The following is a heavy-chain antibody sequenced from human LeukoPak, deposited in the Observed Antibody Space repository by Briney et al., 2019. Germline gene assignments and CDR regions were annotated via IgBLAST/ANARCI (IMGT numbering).Heavy chain of an antibody. CDR2: ISGSGGST. V-gene: IGHV3-23*01. D-gene: IGHD2-15*01. J-gene: IGHJ3*02. CDR3: AKDHGLYDAFDI. Sequence: AGGSLRLSCAASGFTVSSNYMSWVRQAPGKGLEWVSAISGSGGSTYYADSVKGRFTISRDNSKNTLYLQMNSLRAEDTAVYYCAKDHGLYDAFDIWGQGTMVTVSS. CDR1: GFTVSSNY.